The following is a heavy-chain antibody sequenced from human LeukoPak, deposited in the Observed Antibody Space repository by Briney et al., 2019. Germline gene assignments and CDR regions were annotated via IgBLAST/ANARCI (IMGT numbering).Heavy chain of an antibody. CDR2: MSSSDDGR. Sequence: GSLRLSCAASGFTFSSYWMSWVRQAPGKGLEWVSAMSSSDDGRYYAASVRGRFTISRDTSRSTLYLQMNSLRAEDTAVYYCARTPWGNYFDYWGQGTLVTVSS. CDR1: GFTFSSYW. V-gene: IGHV3-23*01. CDR3: ARTPWGNYFDY. D-gene: IGHD3-16*01. J-gene: IGHJ4*02.